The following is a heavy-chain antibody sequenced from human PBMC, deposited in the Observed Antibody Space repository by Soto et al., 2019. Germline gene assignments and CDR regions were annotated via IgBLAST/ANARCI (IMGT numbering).Heavy chain of an antibody. CDR1: GFTFSSYG. D-gene: IGHD3-22*01. CDR2: ISYDGSNK. CDR3: AKAYDSSGPHALDI. V-gene: IGHV3-30*18. Sequence: GGSLRLSCAASGFTFSSYGMHWVRQAPGKGLEWVAGISYDGSNKYYAYCVTVRFTISSYNSKNTLYLQMHSQRAEDTATYIFAKAYDSSGPHALDIWGQGTMVTVSS. J-gene: IGHJ3*02.